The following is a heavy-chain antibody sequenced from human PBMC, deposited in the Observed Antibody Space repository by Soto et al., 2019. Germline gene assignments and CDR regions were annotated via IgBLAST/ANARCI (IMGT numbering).Heavy chain of an antibody. Sequence: SETLSLTCTVPGGSISSYYWSWIRQPPGKGLEWIGYIYYSGSTNYNPSLKSRVTISVDTSKNQFSLKLSSVTAADTAVYYCARHIVATIWFFDYWGQGTLVTVSS. J-gene: IGHJ4*02. CDR1: GGSISSYY. D-gene: IGHD5-12*01. V-gene: IGHV4-59*08. CDR2: IYYSGST. CDR3: ARHIVATIWFFDY.